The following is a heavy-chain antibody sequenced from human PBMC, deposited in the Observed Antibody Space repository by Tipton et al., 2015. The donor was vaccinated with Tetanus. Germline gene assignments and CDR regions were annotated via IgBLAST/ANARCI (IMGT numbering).Heavy chain of an antibody. D-gene: IGHD4-11*01. J-gene: IGHJ6*02. Sequence: LRLSCSVSGGSIRGGDYSWNWIRQPPGKGLEWLAYVSYSGRTNSNYSLKSRITVSQDASKNQFSLRLRSVTAADTAVYYCARDSNFYSYSYKGMDVWGQGTTVTVSS. V-gene: IGHV4-61*08. CDR2: VSYSGRT. CDR3: ARDSNFYSYSYKGMDV. CDR1: GGSIRGGDYS.